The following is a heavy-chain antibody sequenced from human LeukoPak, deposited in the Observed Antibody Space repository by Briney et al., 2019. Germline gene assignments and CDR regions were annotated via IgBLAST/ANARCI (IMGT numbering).Heavy chain of an antibody. CDR3: ARGTGAKRYYFDL. CDR1: GFTLSNYG. V-gene: IGHV3-33*01. Sequence: GGSLRLSCAASGFTLSNYGIHWVRQAPGKGLEWVTVIWYDGSNRYYADSVKGRITGSRDISKNTVHVQINSLRVDDTAVYYCARGTGAKRYYFDLWGQGVPVTVSS. CDR2: IWYDGSNR. J-gene: IGHJ4*02.